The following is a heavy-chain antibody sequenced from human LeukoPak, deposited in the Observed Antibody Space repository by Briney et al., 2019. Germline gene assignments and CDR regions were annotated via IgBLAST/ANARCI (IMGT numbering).Heavy chain of an antibody. J-gene: IGHJ4*02. CDR2: ISYDGNNK. D-gene: IGHD4-23*01. V-gene: IGHV3-30-3*01. CDR3: ARGPTTVVAPGFDY. Sequence: GGSLRLSCAASGFTFSSYAVHWVRQAPGKGLEWVAGISYDGNNKYYADSVKGRFTISRDNSKNTLYLQMNSLKTEDTAVFYCARGPTTVVAPGFDYWAREPWSPSPQ. CDR1: GFTFSSYA.